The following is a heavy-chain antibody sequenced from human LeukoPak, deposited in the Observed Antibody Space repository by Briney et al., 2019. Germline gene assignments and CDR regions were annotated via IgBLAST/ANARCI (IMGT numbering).Heavy chain of an antibody. Sequence: SETLSLTCTISGGSVSDYYWSWIRQSPGKGLEWIGYIYHTGSTSYSPSLKSRVTISADTSQNQFSLKLSSVTAADTAVYYCARWFGGVDYWGQGTLVTVSS. D-gene: IGHD3-10*01. V-gene: IGHV4-59*02. CDR1: GGSVSDYY. J-gene: IGHJ4*02. CDR2: IYHTGST. CDR3: ARWFGGVDY.